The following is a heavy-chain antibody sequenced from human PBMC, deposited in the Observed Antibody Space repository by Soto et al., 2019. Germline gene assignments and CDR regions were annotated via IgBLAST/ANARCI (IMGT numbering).Heavy chain of an antibody. CDR3: ARTNIVATTFDY. CDR1: GGSIRSYC. J-gene: IGHJ4*02. Sequence: XXTLSLPFTVSGGSIRSYCWRWIPQPPGKGLEWIGYIYYSGSTNSNPSLKSRVTISVDTPKNQFSLKLSSLTAADTAVYYCARTNIVATTFDYWGQGTLVTVSS. D-gene: IGHD5-12*01. CDR2: IYYSGST. V-gene: IGHV4-59*08.